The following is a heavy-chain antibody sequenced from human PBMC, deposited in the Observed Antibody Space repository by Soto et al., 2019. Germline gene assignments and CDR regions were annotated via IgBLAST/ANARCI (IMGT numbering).Heavy chain of an antibody. Sequence: ETLSLTCAVYGGSLSDYYWSWIRQSPGKGLEWIGEIHPSGSTNYNPSLKSPVTISVDTSKNQFSLKLTSVTAADTAVYYCARGRDEYKLGNVWGHGTTVTVSS. CDR1: GGSLSDYY. J-gene: IGHJ6*02. V-gene: IGHV4-34*01. CDR2: IHPSGST. D-gene: IGHD1-1*01. CDR3: ARGRDEYKLGNV.